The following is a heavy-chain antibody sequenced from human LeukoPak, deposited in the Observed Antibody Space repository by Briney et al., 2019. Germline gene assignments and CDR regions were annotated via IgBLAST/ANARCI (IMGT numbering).Heavy chain of an antibody. D-gene: IGHD1-14*01. CDR3: ARGTQPRPESVMYYFDY. V-gene: IGHV1-69*05. CDR1: GGTFSSYA. J-gene: IGHJ4*02. CDR2: IIPIFGTA. Sequence: SVKVSCKASGGTFSSYAISWVRQAPRQGLEWMGGIIPIFGTANYAQKFQGRVTITTDESTSTAYMELSSLRSEDTAVYYCARGTQPRPESVMYYFDYWGQGTLVTVSS.